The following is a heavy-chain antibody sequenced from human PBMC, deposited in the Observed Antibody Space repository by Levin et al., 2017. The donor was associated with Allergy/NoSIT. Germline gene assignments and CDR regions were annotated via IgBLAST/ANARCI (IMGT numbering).Heavy chain of an antibody. Sequence: GSLRLSCAVHGGSLSGYYWTWIRQPPGKGLEWIGEINHSEYTNYNPSLKSRVTISLDTSNNQFSLRLSSVTAADTAVYYCARQPTGDLFDYWGQGTLVTVSS. V-gene: IGHV4-34*01. CDR2: INHSEYT. CDR3: ARQPTGDLFDY. CDR1: GGSLSGYY. J-gene: IGHJ4*02. D-gene: IGHD7-27*01.